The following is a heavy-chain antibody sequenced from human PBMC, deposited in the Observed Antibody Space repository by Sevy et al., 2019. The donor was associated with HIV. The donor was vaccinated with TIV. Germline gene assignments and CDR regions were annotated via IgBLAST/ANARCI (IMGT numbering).Heavy chain of an antibody. CDR2: IGAYNGNI. CDR1: GYTFSSYG. J-gene: IGHJ5*02. CDR3: ARCLGGLRPWEYNWFDP. D-gene: IGHD1-26*01. V-gene: IGHV1-18*01. Sequence: ASVKASCKASGYTFSSYGISWVRQAPGQGLEWMGWIGAYNGNIKYSQKFQGRVTMTTDTSTSTVYMELRSLRSVDTAVYYCARCLGGLRPWEYNWFDPWGQGTLVTVSS.